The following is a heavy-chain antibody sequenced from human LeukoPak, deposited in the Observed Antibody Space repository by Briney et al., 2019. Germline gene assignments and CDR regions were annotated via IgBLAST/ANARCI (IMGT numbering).Heavy chain of an antibody. V-gene: IGHV4-59*01. CDR3: ARVGSGSFDS. CDR2: NSYSGHT. Sequence: SQTLSLTCTVSGGSISTYYWSWIRQPPGNGLEWIGYNSYSGHTNYNPSLKSRVTISVDTSKNHFSLNLSSVTAADTPVYYCARVGSGSFDSWGQGTLVAVSS. D-gene: IGHD1-26*01. J-gene: IGHJ5*01. CDR1: GGSISTYY.